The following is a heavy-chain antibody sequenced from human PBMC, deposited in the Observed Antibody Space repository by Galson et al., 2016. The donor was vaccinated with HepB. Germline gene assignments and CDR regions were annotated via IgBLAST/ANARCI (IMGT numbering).Heavy chain of an antibody. CDR2: IYSAENT. CDR1: GGSISGSEYY. D-gene: IGHD2-8*02. Sequence: SETLSLTCTISGGSISGSEYYWGWIRQPPGRGLEWIGSIYSAENTYYNPSLKSRVAMSLDSSRNQFSLRLTSLTAADTAVYYCARGFGEIWYYFDYWGQGSLVTVSS. CDR3: ARGFGEIWYYFDY. J-gene: IGHJ4*02. V-gene: IGHV4-39*07.